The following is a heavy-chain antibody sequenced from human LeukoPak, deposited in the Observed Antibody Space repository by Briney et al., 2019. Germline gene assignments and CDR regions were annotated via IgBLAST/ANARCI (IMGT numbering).Heavy chain of an antibody. CDR3: ARGIGYCSGGSCYAYDY. CDR2: INPNSGGT. D-gene: IGHD2-15*01. J-gene: IGHJ4*02. V-gene: IGHV1-2*04. CDR1: GYTFTGYY. Sequence: ASVKVSCKASGYTFTGYYMHWVRQAPGQGLEWMGWINPNSGGTNYAQKFQGWVTMTRDTSISTAYMELSRLRSDDTAVYYCARGIGYCSGGSCYAYDYWGRGTLVTVSS.